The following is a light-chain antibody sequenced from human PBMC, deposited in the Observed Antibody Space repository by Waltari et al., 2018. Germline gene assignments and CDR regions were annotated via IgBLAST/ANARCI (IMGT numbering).Light chain of an antibody. CDR1: NSAIAGHKY. V-gene: IGLV2-14*03. Sequence: QSALTQPASVSGSPGQSITISCSGTNSAIAGHKYVPWYQQHPGKAPKLIIYDVTNRPSGISHRFSGSKSGITASLTISGLQAEDEGDYYCSSYTTSHTAYWVFGGGTRLTVL. CDR2: DVT. J-gene: IGLJ3*02. CDR3: SSYTTSHTAYWV.